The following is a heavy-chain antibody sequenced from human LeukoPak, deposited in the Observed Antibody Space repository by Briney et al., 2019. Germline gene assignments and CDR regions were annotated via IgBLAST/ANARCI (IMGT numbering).Heavy chain of an antibody. V-gene: IGHV3-21*01. Sequence: GGSLRLSCEASGFTFTTYSMNWVRQAPGKGLEWVSSISSSSSYIYYADSVKGRFTISRDNAKNSLYLQMNSLRAEDTAVYYCARGPTRYCSGGSCYGGYWGQGTLVTVSS. CDR3: ARGPTRYCSGGSCYGGY. CDR2: ISSSSSYI. D-gene: IGHD2-15*01. J-gene: IGHJ4*02. CDR1: GFTFTTYS.